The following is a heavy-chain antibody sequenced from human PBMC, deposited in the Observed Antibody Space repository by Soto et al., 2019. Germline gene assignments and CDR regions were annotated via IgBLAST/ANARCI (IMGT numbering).Heavy chain of an antibody. CDR3: ARRALYSSGWYALNYYHYYGMDV. CDR2: INPNSGGT. Sequence: ASVKVSCKASGYTFTGYYMHWVRQAPGQGLEWMGWINPNSGGTNYAQKFQGRVTMTRDTSISTAYMELSRLRSDDTAVYFRARRALYSSGWYALNYYHYYGMDVWGPGATVTVSS. V-gene: IGHV1-2*02. CDR1: GYTFTGYY. D-gene: IGHD6-19*01. J-gene: IGHJ6*02.